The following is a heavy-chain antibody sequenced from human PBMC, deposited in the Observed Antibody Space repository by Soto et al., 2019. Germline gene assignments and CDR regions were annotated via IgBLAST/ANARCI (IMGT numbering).Heavy chain of an antibody. CDR1: GYSFAGYW. V-gene: IGHV5-10-1*01. CDR3: ARQIYDSDTGPNFQYYFDS. J-gene: IGHJ4*02. CDR2: IDPSDSQT. Sequence: SGESLKISCKGSGYSFAGYWITWVRQKPGKGLEWMGRIDPSDSQTYYSPSFRGHVTISVTKSITIVFLQWSSLRASDTAMYYCARQIYDSDTGPNFQYYFDSWGQGTPVTVSS. D-gene: IGHD3-22*01.